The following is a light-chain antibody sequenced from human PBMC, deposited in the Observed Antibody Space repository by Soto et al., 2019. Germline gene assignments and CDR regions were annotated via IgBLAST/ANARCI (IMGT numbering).Light chain of an antibody. Sequence: DIQMTQSPSSLSASVGDRVTITCRASQGITTYLAWYQQKPGKVPKLLIYTASTLQSGVPCRFSGSGSGTDFTLTISSLQPEDVATYYCQNYNSAPLTFGGGTKVEI. CDR2: TAS. CDR3: QNYNSAPLT. CDR1: QGITTY. J-gene: IGKJ4*01. V-gene: IGKV1-27*01.